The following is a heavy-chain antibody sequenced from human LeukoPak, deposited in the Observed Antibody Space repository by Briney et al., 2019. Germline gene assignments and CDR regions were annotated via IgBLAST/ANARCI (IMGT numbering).Heavy chain of an antibody. V-gene: IGHV3-74*01. CDR2: INSDGSST. CDR3: AREYSGYDSLDY. D-gene: IGHD5-12*01. CDR1: GFTFTSYW. J-gene: IGHJ4*02. Sequence: GGSLRLSCAASGFTFTSYWMHWVRQAPGKGLVWVSHINSDGSSTSYADSVKGRFTISRDNAKNTLYLQMNSLRAEDTAVYYCAREYSGYDSLDYWSQGTLVTGSS.